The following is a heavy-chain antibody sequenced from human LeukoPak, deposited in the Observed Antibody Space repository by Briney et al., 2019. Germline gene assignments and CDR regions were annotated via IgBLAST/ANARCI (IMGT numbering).Heavy chain of an antibody. Sequence: PGGSLRLSCAASVFTVSSNYMSWVRQAPGKGLEWVSAISGSGGSTYYADSVKGRFTISRDKSKNTLYLQMNSLRAEDTAVYYCAKGAITFGGVITNFDYWGQGTLVTVSS. J-gene: IGHJ4*02. CDR1: VFTVSSNY. D-gene: IGHD3-16*02. V-gene: IGHV3-23*01. CDR3: AKGAITFGGVITNFDY. CDR2: ISGSGGST.